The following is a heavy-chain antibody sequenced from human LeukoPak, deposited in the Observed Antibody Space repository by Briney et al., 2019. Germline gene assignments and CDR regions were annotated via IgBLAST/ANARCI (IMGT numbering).Heavy chain of an antibody. Sequence: GGSLRLSCAASGFTFSSYEMNWVRQAPGKGLDWISYISSSGNTIYYADSVKGRFTISRDNAKSSLYLQMNSLRAEDTAVYYCARMRPELDYWGQGTLVAVSS. CDR1: GFTFSSYE. V-gene: IGHV3-48*03. CDR3: ARMRPELDY. D-gene: IGHD6-6*01. CDR2: ISSSGNTI. J-gene: IGHJ4*02.